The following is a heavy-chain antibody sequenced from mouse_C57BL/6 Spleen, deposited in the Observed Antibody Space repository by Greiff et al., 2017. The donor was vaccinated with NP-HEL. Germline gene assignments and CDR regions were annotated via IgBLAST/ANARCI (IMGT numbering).Heavy chain of an antibody. V-gene: IGHV1-50*01. CDR3: ARGDGRFDY. J-gene: IGHJ2*01. CDR2: IDPSDSYT. Sequence: QVQLQQPGAELVKPGASVKLSCKASGYTFTSYWMQWVKQRPGPGLEWIGEIDPSDSYTNYTQKFKGKATLTVDTSSSTAYMQLSSLTSEDAAVYYCARGDGRFDYWGKGTTLTVAS. D-gene: IGHD3-3*01. CDR1: GYTFTSYW.